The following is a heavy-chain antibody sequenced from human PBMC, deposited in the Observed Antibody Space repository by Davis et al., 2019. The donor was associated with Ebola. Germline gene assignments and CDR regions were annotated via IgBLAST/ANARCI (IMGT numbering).Heavy chain of an antibody. J-gene: IGHJ6*02. D-gene: IGHD1-26*01. CDR1: GFTFSSSS. CDR2: ISSSSSYI. Sequence: GESLKISCAASGFTFSSSSMNWVRQAPGKGLEWVSSISSSSSYIYYAYSVKGRFTISRDNAKNSLYLQMNSLRAEDTAVYYCARDLGTYSGGSYGMDVWGQGTTVTVSS. CDR3: ARDLGTYSGGSYGMDV. V-gene: IGHV3-21*01.